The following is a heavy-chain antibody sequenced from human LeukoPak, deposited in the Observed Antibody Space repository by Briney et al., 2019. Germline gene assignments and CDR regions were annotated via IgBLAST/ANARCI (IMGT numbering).Heavy chain of an antibody. Sequence: GGSLRLSCAASGFTFSSYWMSWVRQAPGKGLEWVANIEQDGSEKNYVDSVKGRFTISRDNAENALYLQMNTLRPEDTAVYCCAGGSGWLIDDWGQGTLVTVSS. CDR2: IEQDGSEK. J-gene: IGHJ4*02. V-gene: IGHV3-7*01. CDR3: AGGSGWLIDD. D-gene: IGHD6-19*01. CDR1: GFTFSSYW.